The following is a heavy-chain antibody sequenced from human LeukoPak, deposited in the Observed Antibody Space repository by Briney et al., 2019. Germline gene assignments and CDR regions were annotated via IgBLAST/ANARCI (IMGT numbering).Heavy chain of an antibody. D-gene: IGHD3-22*01. Sequence: ASVKVSCKASGYTFTSYGISWVRQAPGQGLEWMGWISAYNGNTNYAQKLQGRVSITTDTSTSTAYMELRSMRSDDTAVYYCARMEYYYDSSGYYYAGAFDIWGQGTMVTVSS. CDR2: ISAYNGNT. CDR3: ARMEYYYDSSGYYYAGAFDI. V-gene: IGHV1-18*01. CDR1: GYTFTSYG. J-gene: IGHJ3*02.